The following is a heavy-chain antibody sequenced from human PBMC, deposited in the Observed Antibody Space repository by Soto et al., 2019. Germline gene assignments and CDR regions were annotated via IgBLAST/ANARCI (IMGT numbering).Heavy chain of an antibody. CDR2: IKSETDGGTT. J-gene: IGHJ4*02. CDR3: TPLALKDNSDWYPLSD. D-gene: IGHD6-19*01. CDR1: GFTFSNVW. V-gene: IGHV3-15*07. Sequence: EVQLVESGGGLVKPGGSLRLSCAGSGFTFSNVWMNWVRQAPGKGLEWVGRIKSETDGGTTDYAAPVKGRFTISRDDSHYTLYLQMNSLKTEDTATYYCTPLALKDNSDWYPLSDWGQGTRVTVSS.